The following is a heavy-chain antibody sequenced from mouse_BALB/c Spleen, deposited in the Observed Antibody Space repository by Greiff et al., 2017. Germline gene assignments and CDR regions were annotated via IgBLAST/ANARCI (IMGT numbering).Heavy chain of an antibody. D-gene: IGHD4-1*01. V-gene: IGHV1-9*01. Sequence: QVQLKQSGAELMKPGASVKISCKATGYTFSSYWIEWVKQRPGHGLEWIGEILPGSGSTNYNEKFKGKATFTADTSSNTAYMQLSSLTSEDSAVYYCARSPAASGTGAYWGQGTLVTVSA. J-gene: IGHJ3*01. CDR3: ARSPAASGTGAY. CDR2: ILPGSGST. CDR1: GYTFSSYW.